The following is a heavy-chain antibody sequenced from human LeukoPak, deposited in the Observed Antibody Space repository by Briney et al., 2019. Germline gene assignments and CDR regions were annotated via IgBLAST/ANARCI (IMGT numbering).Heavy chain of an antibody. CDR1: GFTFSSYS. Sequence: PGGSLRLSCAASGFTFSSYSMNWVRQAPGKGLEWVSSISSSSSYIYYADSVKGRFTISRDNAKNSLCLQMNSLRAEDTAVYYCARGRRYDFWSGYQIAGERYYYYGMDVWGQGTTVTVSS. V-gene: IGHV3-21*01. D-gene: IGHD3-3*01. CDR2: ISSSSSYI. J-gene: IGHJ6*02. CDR3: ARGRRYDFWSGYQIAGERYYYYGMDV.